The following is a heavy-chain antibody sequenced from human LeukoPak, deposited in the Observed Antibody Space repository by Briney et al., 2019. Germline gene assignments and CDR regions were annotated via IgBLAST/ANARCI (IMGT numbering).Heavy chain of an antibody. D-gene: IGHD5-18*01. CDR2: IKQDGSEK. CDR3: AREVSGYSYGPLDYYYYYMGV. CDR1: GFTFSSYW. V-gene: IGHV3-7*01. J-gene: IGHJ6*03. Sequence: GSLRLSCAASGFTFSSYWMSWVRQAPGKGLEWVANIKQDGSEKYYVDSVKGRFTISRDNAKNSLYLQMNSLRAEDTAVYYCAREVSGYSYGPLDYYYYYMGVWGKGTTVTISS.